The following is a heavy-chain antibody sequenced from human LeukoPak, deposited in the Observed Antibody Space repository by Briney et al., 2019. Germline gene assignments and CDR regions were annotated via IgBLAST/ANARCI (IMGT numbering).Heavy chain of an antibody. CDR2: IYYSGST. J-gene: IGHJ6*02. Sequence: SETLSLTCTVSGGSISSSSYYWGWIRQPPGKGLEWIGSIYYSGSTYYNPSLKSRVTISVDTSKNQFSLKLSSVIAADTAVYYCARQERVIVVVPAAIVGWVDVWGQGTTVTVSS. D-gene: IGHD2-2*02. CDR3: ARQERVIVVVPAAIVGWVDV. CDR1: GGSISSSSYY. V-gene: IGHV4-39*01.